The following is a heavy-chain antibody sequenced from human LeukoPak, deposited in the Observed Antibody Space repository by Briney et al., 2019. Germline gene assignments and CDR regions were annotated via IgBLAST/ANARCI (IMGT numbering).Heavy chain of an antibody. J-gene: IGHJ4*02. D-gene: IGHD1-14*01. CDR1: GFTFSSYS. CDR3: ARVKLTTRLDY. CDR2: ISSSGSTI. Sequence: PGGSLRLSCAASGFTFSSYSMNWVRQAPGKGLEWVSYISSSGSTIYYADSVKGRFTISRDNAKNSLYLQMNSLRAEDTAVYYCARVKLTTRLDYWGQGTLVTVSS. V-gene: IGHV3-48*04.